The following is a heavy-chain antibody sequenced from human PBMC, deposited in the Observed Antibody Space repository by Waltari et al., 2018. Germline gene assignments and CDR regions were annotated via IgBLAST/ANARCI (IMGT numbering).Heavy chain of an antibody. CDR1: GYTFTGSY. J-gene: IGHJ1*01. Sequence: QVQLVQSGTEVKKPGASVKVSCKTSGYTFTGSYIHWVPQAPGQGLEWMGWINPNNDGTNYAQKFQGRVTMTRDTSISTAYMELSRLTSDDTAVYYCARGSTTTAGTEFFQHWGQGTLVTVSS. V-gene: IGHV1-2*02. CDR3: ARGSTTTAGTEFFQH. D-gene: IGHD6-13*01. CDR2: INPNNDGT.